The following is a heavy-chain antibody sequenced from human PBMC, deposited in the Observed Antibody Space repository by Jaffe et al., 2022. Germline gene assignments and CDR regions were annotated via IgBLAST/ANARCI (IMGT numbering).Heavy chain of an antibody. CDR3: ARHGQPLLYPGGSNWFDP. J-gene: IGHJ5*02. CDR1: GYSISSGYY. Sequence: QVQLQESGPGLVKPSETLSLTCAVSGYSISSGYYWGWIRQPPGKGLEWIGSIYHSGSTYYNPSLKSRVTISVDTSKNQFSLKLSSVTAADTAVYYCARHGQPLLYPGGSNWFDPWGQGTLVTVSS. CDR2: IYHSGST. D-gene: IGHD2-2*02. V-gene: IGHV4-38-2*01.